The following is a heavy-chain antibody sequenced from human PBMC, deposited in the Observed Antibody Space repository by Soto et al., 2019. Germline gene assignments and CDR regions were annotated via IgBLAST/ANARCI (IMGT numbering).Heavy chain of an antibody. CDR3: AKEIGSSSSGYYVNYYYYMDV. Sequence: GGSLRLSCAASGFTFSSYGMHWVRQAPGKGLEWVAVISYDGSNKYYADSVKGRFTISRDNSKNTLYLQMNSLRAEGTAVYYCAKEIGSSSSGYYVNYYYYMDVWGKGTTVTVSS. D-gene: IGHD6-6*01. CDR2: ISYDGSNK. J-gene: IGHJ6*03. V-gene: IGHV3-30*18. CDR1: GFTFSSYG.